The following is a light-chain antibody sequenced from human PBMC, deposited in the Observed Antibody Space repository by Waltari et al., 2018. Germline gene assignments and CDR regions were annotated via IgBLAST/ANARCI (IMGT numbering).Light chain of an antibody. CDR1: QSLNNNY. V-gene: IGKV3-20*01. J-gene: IGKJ4*01. Sequence: IVLTQSPGTLSLSPGERATLSCRDSQSLNNNYLAWYQQKPGQAPRLLIYDTSTRATGIPDRFSGSGSGTDFTLTISRLEPEDFAVYYCQQYGTSVLVSFGGGTKVEIK. CDR3: QQYGTSVLVS. CDR2: DTS.